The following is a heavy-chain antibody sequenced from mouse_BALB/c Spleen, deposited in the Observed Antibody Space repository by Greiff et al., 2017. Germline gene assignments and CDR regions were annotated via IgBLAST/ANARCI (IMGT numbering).Heavy chain of an antibody. CDR1: GYTFTSYT. D-gene: IGHD3-2*01. CDR3: GGPETARAGVAY. CDR2: INPSSGYT. Sequence: VQLQESGAELARPGASVKMSCKASGYTFTSYTMHWVNQRPGQGLEWIGYINPSSGYTNYNQKFKDKATLTADKSSSTAYMQLSSLTSEDSAVYYCGGPETARAGVAYWGQGTLVTVSA. J-gene: IGHJ3*01. V-gene: IGHV1-4*01.